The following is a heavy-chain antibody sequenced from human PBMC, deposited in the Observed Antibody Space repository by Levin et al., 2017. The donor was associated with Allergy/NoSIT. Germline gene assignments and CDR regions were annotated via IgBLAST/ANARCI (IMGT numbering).Heavy chain of an antibody. CDR3: ATDLPDIGSVTQGLALYT. V-gene: IGHV1-18*01. CDR2: ISTYNGNT. CDR1: GYTFITYG. Sequence: GESLKISCKASGYTFITYGISWVRQAPGQGLEWMGWISTYNGNTNYAQKLQGRVTMTTDTSTSAAYMELKSLRSDDTAVYYCATDLPDIGSVTQGLALYTWGQGTRVTVSS. J-gene: IGHJ5*02. D-gene: IGHD1-26*01.